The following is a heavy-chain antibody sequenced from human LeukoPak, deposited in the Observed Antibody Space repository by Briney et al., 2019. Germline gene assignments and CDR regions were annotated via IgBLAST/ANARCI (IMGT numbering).Heavy chain of an antibody. D-gene: IGHD1-26*01. CDR2: IYTSGST. Sequence: SETLSLTCTVSGGSINSYYWSWIRQPAGKGLEWIGRIYTSGSTNYNPSLKSRVTISVDKSKNQFSLKLSSVTAADTAVYYCAREGGATTYYFDYWGQGTLVTVSS. CDR1: GGSINSYY. CDR3: AREGGATTYYFDY. V-gene: IGHV4-4*07. J-gene: IGHJ4*02.